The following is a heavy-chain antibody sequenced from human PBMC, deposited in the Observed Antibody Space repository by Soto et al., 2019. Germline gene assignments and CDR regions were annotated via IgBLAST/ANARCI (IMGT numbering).Heavy chain of an antibody. CDR2: IYYTGST. Sequence: QVQLQESAPGLVKPSETLSLTCTVSGGSISSYYWSWIRQPPGKGLEWIGYIYYTGSTNYNPSLKSRVAISVDTSKKQFSLQLSSVTAADSAVYSCANFNWYFDLWGRGTLVTVSS. V-gene: IGHV4-59*01. CDR1: GGSISSYY. CDR3: ANFNWYFDL. J-gene: IGHJ2*01.